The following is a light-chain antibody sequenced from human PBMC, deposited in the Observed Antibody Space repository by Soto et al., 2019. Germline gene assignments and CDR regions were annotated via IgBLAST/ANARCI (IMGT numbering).Light chain of an antibody. J-gene: IGKJ1*01. CDR3: QQYNNWPRT. CDR2: GVS. CDR1: QSVSSN. Sequence: EIVMTQSPATLSVSPGERATLSCRASQSVSSNLAWYQQKPGQAPRLLISGVSTRATGIPARFSGSGSGTEFTLTISSLQSEDFAVYYCQQYNNWPRTFGQGTKVDIK. V-gene: IGKV3D-15*01.